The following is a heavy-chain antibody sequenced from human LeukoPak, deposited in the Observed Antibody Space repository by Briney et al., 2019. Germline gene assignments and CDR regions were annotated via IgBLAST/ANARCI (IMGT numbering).Heavy chain of an antibody. J-gene: IGHJ4*02. CDR2: IYYSGST. Sequence: SETLSLTCTVSGGSISSYYWSWIRQPPGKGLEWIGYIYYSGSTNYNPSLKSRVTISVDTSKNQFSLKLSSVTAADTAVYYCARVHYDILTGTTPHFDCWGQGTLVTVSS. CDR3: ARVHYDILTGTTPHFDC. V-gene: IGHV4-59*01. D-gene: IGHD3-9*01. CDR1: GGSISSYY.